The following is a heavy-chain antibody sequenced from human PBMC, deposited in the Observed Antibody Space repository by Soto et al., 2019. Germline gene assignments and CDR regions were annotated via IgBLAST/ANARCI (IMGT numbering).Heavy chain of an antibody. CDR3: ARGFYGDPPALDY. Sequence: EVQLVESGGGLVQPGGSLRLSCAASGFTFSSYYMHWVRQAPGKGLVWISRIKTDGSVSSYADSVKGRFTISRDNARNTLFLQMNSLRDDDTAVYYCARGFYGDPPALDYWGQGTLVSVSS. CDR2: IKTDGSVS. J-gene: IGHJ4*02. CDR1: GFTFSSYY. V-gene: IGHV3-74*01. D-gene: IGHD4-17*01.